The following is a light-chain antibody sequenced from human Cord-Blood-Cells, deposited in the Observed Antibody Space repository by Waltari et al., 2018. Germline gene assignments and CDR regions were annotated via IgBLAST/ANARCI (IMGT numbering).Light chain of an antibody. CDR2: AAS. V-gene: IGKV1-39*01. CDR1: QSISSY. Sequence: DIQMTHSPSSLSASVGDRVTITCRASQSISSYLNWYQQKPGKAPKLLIYAASSLQSGVPSRFSGSVSGTDFTLTISSLQPEDFATYYCQQSYSTRFTFGPGTKVDIK. CDR3: QQSYSTRFT. J-gene: IGKJ3*01.